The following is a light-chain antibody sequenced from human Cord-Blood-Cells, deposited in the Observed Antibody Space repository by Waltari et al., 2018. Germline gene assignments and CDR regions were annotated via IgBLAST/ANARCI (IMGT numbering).Light chain of an antibody. Sequence: EIVMTQSPATLSVSPGERATLSCRASQSVSSNLAWYQQKPGQAPRLLIYGASTRATGIPARFSGSGSGTEFTLTISSLQSEDFAVYYCQQYNNWPLELITFGPGTKVDIK. V-gene: IGKV3-15*01. CDR3: QQYNNWPLELIT. J-gene: IGKJ3*01. CDR1: QSVSSN. CDR2: GAS.